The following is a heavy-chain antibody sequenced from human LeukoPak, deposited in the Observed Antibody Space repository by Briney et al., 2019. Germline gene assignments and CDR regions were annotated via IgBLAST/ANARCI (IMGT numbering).Heavy chain of an antibody. CDR2: ISYDGSNK. D-gene: IGHD3-22*01. CDR1: GFTFSSYG. CDR3: ARDYYDSSGYYYEGFDI. J-gene: IGHJ3*02. V-gene: IGHV3-30*03. Sequence: GGSLRLSCAASGFTFSSYGMHWVRQAPGKGLEWVAVISYDGSNKYYADSVKGRFTISRDNSKNTLYLQMNSLRAEDTAVYYCARDYYDSSGYYYEGFDIWGQGTMVTVSS.